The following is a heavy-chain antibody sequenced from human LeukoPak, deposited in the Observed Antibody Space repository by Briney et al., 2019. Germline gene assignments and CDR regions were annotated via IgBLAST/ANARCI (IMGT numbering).Heavy chain of an antibody. Sequence: PGRSLRLSCAASGFTFDDYAMHWVRQAPRKGLEWVSGISWNSGSIGYADSVKGRFTISRDNAKNSLYLQMNSLRAEDTALYYCAKEGAYYYDSSGYYYGFDYWGQGTLVTVSS. CDR3: AKEGAYYYDSSGYYYGFDY. CDR1: GFTFDDYA. D-gene: IGHD3-22*01. V-gene: IGHV3-9*01. CDR2: ISWNSGSI. J-gene: IGHJ4*02.